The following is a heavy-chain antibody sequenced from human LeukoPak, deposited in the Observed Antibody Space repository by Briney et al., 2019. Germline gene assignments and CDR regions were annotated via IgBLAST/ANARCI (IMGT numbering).Heavy chain of an antibody. CDR2: IYYSGST. Sequence: SETLSLTCTVSGGSISSSSYYWGWIRQPPGKGLEWIGSIYYSGSTYYNPSLKGRVTISVDTSKNQFSLKLSSVTAADTAVYYCARLNRYCSSTSCRPLFDYWGQGTLVTVSS. CDR3: ARLNRYCSSTSCRPLFDY. D-gene: IGHD2-2*01. V-gene: IGHV4-39*01. J-gene: IGHJ4*02. CDR1: GGSISSSSYY.